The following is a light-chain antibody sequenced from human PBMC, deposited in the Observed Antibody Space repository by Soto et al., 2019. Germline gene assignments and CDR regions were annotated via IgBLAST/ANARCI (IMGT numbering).Light chain of an antibody. CDR1: SSDVGAYNY. CDR3: CSYAGSYTSGV. CDR2: DVS. J-gene: IGLJ1*01. V-gene: IGLV2-11*01. Sequence: QSALTQPASVSGSPGQSITISCTGTSSDVGAYNYVSWYQQHPGKVPKLMIYDVSKRPSGVPDRFSGSKSGNTASLTISGLQAEDEADYYCCSYAGSYTSGVFGTGTKVAVL.